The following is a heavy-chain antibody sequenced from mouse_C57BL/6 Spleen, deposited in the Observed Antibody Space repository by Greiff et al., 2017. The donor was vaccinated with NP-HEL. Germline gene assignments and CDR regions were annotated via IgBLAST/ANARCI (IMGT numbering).Heavy chain of an antibody. J-gene: IGHJ4*01. D-gene: IGHD2-4*01. V-gene: IGHV14-4*01. CDR3: TTYDYPYAMDY. CDR2: IDPGNGDT. CDR1: GFNIKDDY. Sequence: EVKLMESGAELVRPGASVKLSCTASGFNIKDDYMHWVKQRPEQGLEWIGWIDPGNGDTEYASKFQGKATITADTSSNTAYLQLSSLTSEDTAVYYGTTYDYPYAMDYWGQGTSVTVSS.